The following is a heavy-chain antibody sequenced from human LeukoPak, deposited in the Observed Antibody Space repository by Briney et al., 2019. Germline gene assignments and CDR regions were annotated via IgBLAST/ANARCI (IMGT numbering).Heavy chain of an antibody. D-gene: IGHD5-18*01. Sequence: GGSLRLSCAASGFTFSSYGMNWVRQAPGKGLEWLSYLSNTNMIHYAESVKGRFTISRDNAKNSLYLQKDGLRAEDTAVYYCARRGDTPMVGDYWGQGTLVTVSS. CDR1: GFTFSSYG. V-gene: IGHV3-48*01. CDR3: ARRGDTPMVGDY. CDR2: LSNTNMI. J-gene: IGHJ4*02.